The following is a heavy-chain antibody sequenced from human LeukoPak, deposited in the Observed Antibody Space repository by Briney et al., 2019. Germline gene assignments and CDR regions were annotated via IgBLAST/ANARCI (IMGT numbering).Heavy chain of an antibody. Sequence: GGTLRLSCAASELTFITYGMTWVRQAPGKGLEWVSAITGSAVSTFYADSVKGRFTISRDNSKNTLYLQMNSLRAEDTAVYYCARKAGYYYGSGDYWGQGTLVTVSS. CDR1: ELTFITYG. D-gene: IGHD3-10*01. V-gene: IGHV3-23*01. CDR2: ITGSAVST. J-gene: IGHJ4*02. CDR3: ARKAGYYYGSGDY.